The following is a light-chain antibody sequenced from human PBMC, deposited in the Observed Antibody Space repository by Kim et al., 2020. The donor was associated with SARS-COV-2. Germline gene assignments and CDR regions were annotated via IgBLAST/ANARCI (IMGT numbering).Light chain of an antibody. V-gene: IGLV10-54*01. CDR2: RNN. J-gene: IGLJ3*02. CDR1: SSNVGNEG. CDR3: TAWDSSLSAWV. Sequence: QAGLTQPPSVSKGLRQTATLTCTGSSSNVGNEGAAWLQQHQGHPPKLLSYRNNNRPSGISERLSASRSGNTASLTITGLQPEDEADYYCTAWDSSLSAWVFGGGTQLTVL.